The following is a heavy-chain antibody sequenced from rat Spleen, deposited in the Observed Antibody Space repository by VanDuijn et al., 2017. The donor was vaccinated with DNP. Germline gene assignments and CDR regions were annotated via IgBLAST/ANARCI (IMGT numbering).Heavy chain of an antibody. V-gene: IGHV2-32*01. Sequence: QVQLKESGPGLVQPSQTLSLTCTVSGLSLTSYHVHWVRQPPGKGLEWMGVMWSDGDTSYNSALKSRLSISRETSKSQVCLKMKRLQTDDTDTYYCARERGPYYSSPLDYWGQGVMVTVSS. D-gene: IGHD1-2*01. CDR2: MWSDGDT. J-gene: IGHJ2*01. CDR1: GLSLTSYH. CDR3: ARERGPYYSSPLDY.